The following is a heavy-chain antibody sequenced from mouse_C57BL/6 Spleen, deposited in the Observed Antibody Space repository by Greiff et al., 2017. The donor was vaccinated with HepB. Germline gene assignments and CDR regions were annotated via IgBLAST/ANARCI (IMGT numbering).Heavy chain of an antibody. Sequence: EVKLVESGGGLVQPGGSMKLSCVASGFTFSNYWMNWVRQSPEKGLEWVAQIRLKSDNYATHYAESVKGRFTISRDDSKSSVYLQMNNLRAEDTGIYYCTHAPFYDYDGFAYWGQGTLVTVSA. J-gene: IGHJ3*01. CDR2: IRLKSDNYAT. CDR3: THAPFYDYDGFAY. D-gene: IGHD2-4*01. V-gene: IGHV6-3*01. CDR1: GFTFSNYW.